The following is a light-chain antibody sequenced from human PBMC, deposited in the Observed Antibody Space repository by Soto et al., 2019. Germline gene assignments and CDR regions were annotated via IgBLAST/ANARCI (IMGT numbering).Light chain of an antibody. CDR3: RSYDTSLSGYV. Sequence: QSVLTQPPSVSGAPGQRVTISCTGSSSNIGANNDVHWYQQLPGTAPKLLIYDNTNRPSGVPGRFSGSKSGTSASLAITGLQAEDEADYYCRSYDTSLSGYVFGTGTKLTVL. J-gene: IGLJ1*01. CDR1: SSNIGANND. V-gene: IGLV1-40*01. CDR2: DNT.